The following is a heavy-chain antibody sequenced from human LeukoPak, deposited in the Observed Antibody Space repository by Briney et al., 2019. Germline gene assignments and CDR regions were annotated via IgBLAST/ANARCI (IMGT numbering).Heavy chain of an antibody. V-gene: IGHV4-59*08. CDR1: GGSISLYY. J-gene: IGHJ3*02. Sequence: SETLSLTCTVSGGSISLYYWSWIRQPPGKGLEWIGYIFYSRSTNYNPSLKSRVTISVDTSKNQFSLKLSSVAAADTAVYYCARSSGWNDAFDIWGQGTMVTVSS. CDR2: IFYSRST. D-gene: IGHD6-19*01. CDR3: ARSSGWNDAFDI.